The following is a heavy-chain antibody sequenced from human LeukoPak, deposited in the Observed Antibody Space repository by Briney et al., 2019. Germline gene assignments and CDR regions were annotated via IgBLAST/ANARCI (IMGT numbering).Heavy chain of an antibody. D-gene: IGHD6-25*01. CDR1: GYTFTSYA. CDR2: INAGNGNT. Sequence: ASVKVSCKASGYTFTSYAMHWVRQAPGQRLKWMGWINAGNGNTKYSQKFQGRVTITRDTSASTAYMELSSLRSEDTAVYYCARHSSGSPNWFDPWGQGTLVTVSS. CDR3: ARHSSGSPNWFDP. J-gene: IGHJ5*02. V-gene: IGHV1-3*01.